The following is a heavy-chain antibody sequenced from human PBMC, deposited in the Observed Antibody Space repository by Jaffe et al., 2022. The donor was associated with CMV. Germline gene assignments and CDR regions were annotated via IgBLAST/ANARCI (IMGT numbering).Heavy chain of an antibody. Sequence: QVQLQQWGAGLLKPSETLSLTCAVYGGSFSGYYWSWIRQPPGKGLEWIGEINHSGSTNYNPSLKSRVTISVDTSKNQFSLKLSSVTAADTAVYYCARGRKYYDFWSGYHPHYYYGMDVWGQGTTVTVSS. CDR2: INHSGST. CDR3: ARGRKYYDFWSGYHPHYYYGMDV. J-gene: IGHJ6*02. V-gene: IGHV4-34*01. CDR1: GGSFSGYY. D-gene: IGHD3-3*01.